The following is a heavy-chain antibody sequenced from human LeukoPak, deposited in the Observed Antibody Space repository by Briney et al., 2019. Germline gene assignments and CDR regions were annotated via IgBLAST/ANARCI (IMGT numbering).Heavy chain of an antibody. CDR3: ARDREYDILTGYYNPWYFDY. CDR2: INPNSGGT. Sequence: ASVKVSCKASGYMFTDYYIHWVRQAPGQGLEWMGWINPNSGGTNYAQKLQGRVTMTTDTSTSTAYMELRSLRSDDTAVYYCARDREYDILTGYYNPWYFDYWGQGTLVTVSS. J-gene: IGHJ4*02. CDR1: GYMFTDYY. V-gene: IGHV1-2*02. D-gene: IGHD3-9*01.